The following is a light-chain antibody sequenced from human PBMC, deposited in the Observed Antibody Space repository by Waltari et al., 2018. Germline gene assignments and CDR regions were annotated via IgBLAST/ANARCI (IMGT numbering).Light chain of an antibody. CDR2: DVS. CDR1: RSVVWGYVY. Sequence: QSALTQASSVSGAPGQALTIPCTGTRSVVWGYVYVSWYQQHPGKAPKPILYDVSNRPLEVSHRFSGSKSGNTASLTISGLQADDEAEYYCGSYTSSTTLAFGTGTKVTVL. V-gene: IGLV2-14*03. J-gene: IGLJ1*01. CDR3: GSYTSSTTLA.